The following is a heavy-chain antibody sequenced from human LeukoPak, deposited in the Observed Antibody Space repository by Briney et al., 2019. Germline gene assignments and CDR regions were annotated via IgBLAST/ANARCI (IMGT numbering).Heavy chain of an antibody. CDR3: ARVLLGRYGY. V-gene: IGHV1-46*01. CDR1: GYTFTGKY. D-gene: IGHD2-21*01. CDR2: INPSGGST. Sequence: GASVKVFCKASGYTFTGKYIHWVRQAPGQGLEWMGIINPSGGSTSYAQKFQGRVTMTRDTSTSTAYMELRSLRSDDTAVYYCARVLLGRYGYWGQGTLVTVSS. J-gene: IGHJ4*02.